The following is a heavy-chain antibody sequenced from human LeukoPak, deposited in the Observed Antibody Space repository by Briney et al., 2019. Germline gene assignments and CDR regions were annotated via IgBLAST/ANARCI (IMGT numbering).Heavy chain of an antibody. D-gene: IGHD6-6*01. V-gene: IGHV1-69*17. Sequence: SVKVSCKASGGTFISYAISGVRQAPGQGGEWMGGIITIFGIANNVQKFQGRVTITADKSTSTAYMELISLRSEDTAVYYCARCSSSSIDYWGQGTLVTVSS. CDR2: IITIFGIA. CDR3: ARCSSSSIDY. CDR1: GGTFISYA. J-gene: IGHJ4*02.